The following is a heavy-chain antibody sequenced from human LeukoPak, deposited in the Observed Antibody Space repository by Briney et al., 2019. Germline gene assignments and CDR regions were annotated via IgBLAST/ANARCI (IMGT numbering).Heavy chain of an antibody. CDR1: GGSITPYY. CDR2: VYASGNT. V-gene: IGHV4-4*07. J-gene: IGHJ4*02. D-gene: IGHD5-12*01. CDR3: ARGNRGYETFDY. Sequence: PSETLSLTCTVSGGSITPYYWSWIRQPAGKGLEWMGRVYASGNTKYNPSLKSRVTMSVDTSKSQVSLNMTSATAADTAVYFCARGNRGYETFDYWGQGALVTVSS.